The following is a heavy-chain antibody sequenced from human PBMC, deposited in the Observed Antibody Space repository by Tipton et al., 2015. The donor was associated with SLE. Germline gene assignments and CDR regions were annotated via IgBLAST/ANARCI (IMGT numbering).Heavy chain of an antibody. CDR1: GGSISSSY. J-gene: IGHJ4*02. CDR2: IHYSGST. Sequence: TLSLTCNVSGGSISSSYWNWIRQPPGKGLECIAYIHYSGSTNYNPSLKSRVTILLDTSKNQFSLRLNSVTAADTAMYYCAKWGSGSRYFDYWGQGTLVTVSS. V-gene: IGHV4-59*01. CDR3: AKWGSGSRYFDY. D-gene: IGHD3-10*01.